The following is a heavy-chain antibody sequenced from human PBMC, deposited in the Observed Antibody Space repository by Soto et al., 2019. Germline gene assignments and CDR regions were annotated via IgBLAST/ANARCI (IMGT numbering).Heavy chain of an antibody. CDR2: IYDSVNT. CDR1: GDSLSSGGHY. V-gene: IGHV4-31*03. J-gene: IGHJ4*02. D-gene: IGHD3-9*01. Sequence: QVQLQESGPGLVKPSQTLSLTCTVSGDSLSSGGHYWSWIRQHPGKGLEWIGHIYDSVNTYYSPSLRSRVTISADMSKNQFSLNLRSVTAADTAVYYCARVDHRGYFAILTDYWGQGTLVTFSS. CDR3: ARVDHRGYFAILTDY.